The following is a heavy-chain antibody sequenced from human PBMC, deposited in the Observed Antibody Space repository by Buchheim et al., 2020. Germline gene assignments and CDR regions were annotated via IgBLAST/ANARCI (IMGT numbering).Heavy chain of an antibody. Sequence: QEQLVESGGGVVQPGRSLRLSCAASGFTFSSHAMHWVRQAPGKGLEWVAVISYDGSNKYCADSVKSRFTISRDNSKNTLYLQMNSLRVEDTAVYYCARDPYNNRGACWGQGTL. J-gene: IGHJ4*02. CDR2: ISYDGSNK. V-gene: IGHV3-30-3*01. D-gene: IGHD3-10*01. CDR3: ARDPYNNRGAC. CDR1: GFTFSSHA.